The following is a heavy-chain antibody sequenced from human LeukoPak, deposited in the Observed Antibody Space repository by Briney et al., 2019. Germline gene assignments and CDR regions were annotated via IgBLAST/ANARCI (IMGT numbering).Heavy chain of an antibody. J-gene: IGHJ3*01. D-gene: IGHD1-26*01. CDR3: ARQGMWGAFDF. CDR1: GYTFTGYY. Sequence: ASVKVSCKASGYTFTGYYMHWVRQAPGQGLEWMGRLNPNSGGTNYAQKFPGRVTMTRDTSISTAYMELIRLRSDDTAIYYCARQGMWGAFDFWGQGTMVTVSS. V-gene: IGHV1-2*06. CDR2: LNPNSGGT.